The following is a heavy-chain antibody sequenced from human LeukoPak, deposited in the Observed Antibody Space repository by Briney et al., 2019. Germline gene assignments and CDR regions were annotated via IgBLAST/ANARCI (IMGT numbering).Heavy chain of an antibody. J-gene: IGHJ6*03. Sequence: SQTLSLTCTVSGGSISSGSYYWSWIRQPAGKGLEGIGRIYNSGSTNYNPSLKSRVAISVDTSKNQFSLKLSSVTAADTAVYYCARDRIAAALDYYMDVWGKGTTVTVSS. CDR1: GGSISSGSYY. CDR3: ARDRIAAALDYYMDV. D-gene: IGHD6-13*01. CDR2: IYNSGST. V-gene: IGHV4-61*02.